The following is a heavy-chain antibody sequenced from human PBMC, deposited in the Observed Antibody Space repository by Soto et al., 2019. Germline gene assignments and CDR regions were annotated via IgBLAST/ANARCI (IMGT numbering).Heavy chain of an antibody. CDR2: IVVGSGNT. D-gene: IGHD3-3*01. CDR1: GFTFTSSA. Sequence: ASVKVSCKASGFTFTSSAVQWVRQARGQRLEWIGRIVVGSGNTNYAQKFQERVTITRDMSTSTAYMELSSLRSEDTAVYYCAAPLRSDAFDIWGQGTMVTVSS. V-gene: IGHV1-58*01. CDR3: AAPLRSDAFDI. J-gene: IGHJ3*02.